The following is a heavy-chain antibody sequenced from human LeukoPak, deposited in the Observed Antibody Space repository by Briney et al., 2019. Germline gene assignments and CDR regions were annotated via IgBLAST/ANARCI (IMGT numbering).Heavy chain of an antibody. J-gene: IGHJ6*02. CDR3: ARVSGYCSGGTCYGLPSHGLDV. V-gene: IGHV1-46*01. CDR1: GYTFTNYF. Sequence: GASVTVSCTASGYTFTNYFMHWVRLAPGQGLVWVGIINPSGDSTNYAQKFQGRVTMTSDTSKSTVYMELRSLRSEDTAVYYCARVSGYCSGGTCYGLPSHGLDVWGQGTPVTVSS. D-gene: IGHD2-15*01. CDR2: INPSGDST.